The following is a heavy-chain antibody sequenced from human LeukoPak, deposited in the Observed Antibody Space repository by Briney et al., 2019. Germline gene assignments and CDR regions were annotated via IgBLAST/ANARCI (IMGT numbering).Heavy chain of an antibody. CDR3: ARDLLHTAYYDINY. V-gene: IGHV1-3*04. CDR1: GYTFTHYA. Sequence: ASVKVSCKASGYTFTHYAVHWVRQAPGQRLEWMGWINTDNGNTKYSQKFQGRVTITRDTSASTAYMELRSLRSEDTAVYYCARDLLHTAYYDINYWGQGTLVTVSS. J-gene: IGHJ4*02. CDR2: INTDNGNT. D-gene: IGHD3-9*01.